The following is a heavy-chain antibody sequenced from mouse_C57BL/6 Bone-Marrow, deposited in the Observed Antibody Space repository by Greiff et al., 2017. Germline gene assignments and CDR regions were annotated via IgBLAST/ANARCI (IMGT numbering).Heavy chain of an antibody. CDR3: AREDGGRFFDD. J-gene: IGHJ2*01. V-gene: IGHV1-54*01. CDR2: INPGSGCT. CDR1: GYAFTNYL. Sequence: QVQLQQSGAELVRPGTSVKVSCKASGYAFTNYLIEWVKQRPGQGLEWIGVINPGSGCTNYNQKFKGKATLTADKSSSTAYMQLSSLTSEDSAVYFCAREDGGRFFDDWGKGTTLTVSS.